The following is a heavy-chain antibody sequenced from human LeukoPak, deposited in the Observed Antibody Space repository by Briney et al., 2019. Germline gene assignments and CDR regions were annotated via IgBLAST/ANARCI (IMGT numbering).Heavy chain of an antibody. D-gene: IGHD3-10*01. CDR1: GFTFSSYA. CDR3: AKDQVRASGPY. V-gene: IGHV3-23*01. CDR2: ISGSGGST. Sequence: GSLRLSCAASGFTFSSYAMSWVRQAPGKGVEWVSAISGSGGSTYYADSVKGRFTISRDNSKNTLYLQMNSLRAEDTAVYYCAKDQVRASGPYWGQGTLVTVSS. J-gene: IGHJ4*02.